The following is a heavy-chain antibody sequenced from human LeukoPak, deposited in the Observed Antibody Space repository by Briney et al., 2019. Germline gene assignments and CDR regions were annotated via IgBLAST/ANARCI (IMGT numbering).Heavy chain of an antibody. D-gene: IGHD3-10*01. CDR3: ARLVSAAGSFDY. Sequence: SETLSLTCAVYGGSFSGYYWSWIRQPPGKGLEWIGEINHSGSTNYNPSLKSRVTISVDTSKNQFSLKLSSVTAADTAVYYCARLVSAAGSFDYWGQGTLVTVSS. CDR2: INHSGST. V-gene: IGHV4-34*01. J-gene: IGHJ4*02. CDR1: GGSFSGYY.